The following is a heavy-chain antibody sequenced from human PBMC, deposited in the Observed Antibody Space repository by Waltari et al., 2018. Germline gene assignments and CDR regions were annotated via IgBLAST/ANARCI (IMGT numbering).Heavy chain of an antibody. CDR3: ARDSSGYYYDAFDI. V-gene: IGHV4-59*01. Sequence: QVQLQESGPGLVKPSETLSLTCPVSGGSISSYYWSWIRQPPGKGLEWIGYIYYSGSTNYNPSLKSRVTISVDTSKNQFSLKLSSVTAADTAVYYCARDSSGYYYDAFDIWGQGTMVTVSS. CDR1: GGSISSYY. CDR2: IYYSGST. J-gene: IGHJ3*02. D-gene: IGHD3-22*01.